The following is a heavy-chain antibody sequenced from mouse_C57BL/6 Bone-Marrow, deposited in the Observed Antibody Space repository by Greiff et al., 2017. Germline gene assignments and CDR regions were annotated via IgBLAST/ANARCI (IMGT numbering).Heavy chain of an antibody. CDR3: ARSFYYGNSFAY. V-gene: IGHV1-82*01. CDR2: IYPGDGDT. Sequence: VQLQQPGAELVKPGASVKLSCKASGYTFTSYWMHWVKQRPGKGLEWIGRIYPGDGDTNYNGKFKGKATLTADKSSSTAYMQLSSLTSEDSAVYFCARSFYYGNSFAYWGQGTLVTVSA. J-gene: IGHJ3*01. D-gene: IGHD2-1*01. CDR1: GYTFTSYW.